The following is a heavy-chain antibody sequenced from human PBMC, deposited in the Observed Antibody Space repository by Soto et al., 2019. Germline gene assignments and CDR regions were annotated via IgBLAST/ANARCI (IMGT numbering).Heavy chain of an antibody. CDR2: ISGSGVST. CDR1: GFTFSSYA. D-gene: IGHD2-8*01. CDR3: AKDMEMTGSCTNGRCWTLDX. V-gene: IGHV3-23*01. Sequence: SGGSLRLSFAASGFTFSSYAMSWVRQAPGKGLEWVSFISGSGVSTYYADSVKGRFNISIDKSNNTLYLQMNSLRAEDTAVYLCAKDMEMTGSCTNGRCWTLDXWGPGTLVTVSX. J-gene: IGHJ4*02.